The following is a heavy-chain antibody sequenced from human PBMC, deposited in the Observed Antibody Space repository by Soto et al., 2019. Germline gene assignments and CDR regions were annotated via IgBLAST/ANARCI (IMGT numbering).Heavy chain of an antibody. J-gene: IGHJ3*01. Sequence: GGSLRLCCAASGFTFSTYAMTWVRQTPGKGLEWVAAISGSGTYSYYADSLKGRFTISRDNSKKTVYLQMNSLRAEDTAVYYCAKDQGRGIPGGFDAFDDWGQGTMVTVSS. CDR2: ISGSGTYS. CDR1: GFTFSTYA. D-gene: IGHD3-16*01. CDR3: AKDQGRGIPGGFDAFDD. V-gene: IGHV3-23*01.